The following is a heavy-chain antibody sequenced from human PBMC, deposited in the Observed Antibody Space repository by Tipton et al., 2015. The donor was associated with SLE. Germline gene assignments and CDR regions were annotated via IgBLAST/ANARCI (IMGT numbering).Heavy chain of an antibody. V-gene: IGHV3-21*03. D-gene: IGHD3-3*01. CDR3: ARDLSTLFGVAPLDC. CDR1: GFTFSSYV. J-gene: IGHJ4*01. CDR2: ISSTGTYI. Sequence: SLRLSCAASGFTFSSYVMNWVRQAPGKGLEWVSSISSTGTYIFYAESMKGRFTISRDNADNSLYLQMTSLRADDSAVYYWARDLSTLFGVAPLDCWGHLTLYSVYS.